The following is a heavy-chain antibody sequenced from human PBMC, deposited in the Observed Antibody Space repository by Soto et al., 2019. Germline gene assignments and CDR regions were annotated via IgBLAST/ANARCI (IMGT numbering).Heavy chain of an antibody. J-gene: IGHJ3*01. Sequence: EVQLVESEGGLVQRGGSRRLSWAASGFTFNYYWMHWVRQAPGQGLMWVAHIQNDGSRTTYADSVKGRFTISRDNAKNTKYLQMNSLRAEDTAVYYCARGNLGGFDLWGQGTTVTVSS. CDR1: GFTFNYYW. CDR3: ARGNLGGFDL. CDR2: IQNDGSRT. D-gene: IGHD4-4*01. V-gene: IGHV3-74*01.